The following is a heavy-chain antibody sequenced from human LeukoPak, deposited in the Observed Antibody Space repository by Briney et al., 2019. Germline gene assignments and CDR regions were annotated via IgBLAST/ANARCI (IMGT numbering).Heavy chain of an antibody. D-gene: IGHD2-15*01. V-gene: IGHV1-69*05. CDR3: AVQGRYCSGGSCYYFDY. CDR2: IIPIFGTA. J-gene: IGHJ4*02. Sequence: ASVKVSCKASGGTFSSYAISWVRLAPGQGLEWMGGIIPIFGTANYAQKFQGRVTITTDESTSTAYMELSSLRSEDTAVYYCAVQGRYCSGGSCYYFDYWGQGTLVTVSS. CDR1: GGTFSSYA.